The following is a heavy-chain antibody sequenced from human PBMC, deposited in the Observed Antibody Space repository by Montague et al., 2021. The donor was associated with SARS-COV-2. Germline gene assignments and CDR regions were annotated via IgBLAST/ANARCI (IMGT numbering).Heavy chain of an antibody. Sequence: SETLSLTCTVSGDSISTSYWAWIRQPPGKGLEWIGYVYYSGRSSYNSSLKSRVTISVDPSKNKVSLNLRSVTAADTAVYFCVRADRRDPDTPHRYYYKGMDLWGQGTMVTVSS. CDR2: VYYSGRS. V-gene: IGHV4-59*01. J-gene: IGHJ6*02. CDR3: VRADRRDPDTPHRYYYKGMDL. CDR1: GDSISTSY.